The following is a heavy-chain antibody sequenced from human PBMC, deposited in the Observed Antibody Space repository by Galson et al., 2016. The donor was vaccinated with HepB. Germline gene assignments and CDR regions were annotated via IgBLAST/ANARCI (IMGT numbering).Heavy chain of an antibody. J-gene: IGHJ4*02. CDR3: ARGGYDGYEIDY. V-gene: IGHV3-74*01. CDR2: IDPDGGNT. CDR1: GFTFSTYW. Sequence: SLRLSCAASGFTFSTYWMHWVRQPPGKGLVWVSRIDPDGGNTEYADSVKGRFTISRDNARNTLYLQMDSLRAEDTAVYYCARGGYDGYEIDYWGQGTLVSVSS. D-gene: IGHD5-12*01.